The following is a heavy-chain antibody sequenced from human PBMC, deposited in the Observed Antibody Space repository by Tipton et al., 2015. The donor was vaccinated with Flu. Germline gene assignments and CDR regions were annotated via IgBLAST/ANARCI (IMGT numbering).Heavy chain of an antibody. V-gene: IGHV4-59*08. CDR2: IHRSGST. J-gene: IGHJ6*02. D-gene: IGHD4-17*01. CDR3: ARAPDYGDVYYYYYYGMDV. Sequence: TLSLTCTVSGGSIGSYYWNWIRQPPGKGLEWIATIHRSGSTKYNPSLKSRVTISVDTSKNQFSLKLRSVTAADTAIYYCARAPDYGDVYYYYYYGMDVWGQGTTVTVSS. CDR1: GGSIGSYY.